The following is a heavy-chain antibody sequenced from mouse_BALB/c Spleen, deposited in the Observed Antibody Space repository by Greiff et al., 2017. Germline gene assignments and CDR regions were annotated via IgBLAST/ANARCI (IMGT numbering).Heavy chain of an antibody. CDR3: ARSHYGNSYYFDY. D-gene: IGHD2-1*01. J-gene: IGHJ2*01. V-gene: IGHV3-2*02. Sequence: EVKLVESGPGLVKPSQSLSLTCTVTGYSITSYYAWNWIRQFPGNQLEWMGYISYSGSTSYNPSLKSRISITRDTSKNQFFLQLNSVTTEDTATYYCARSHYGNSYYFDYWGQGTTLTVSS. CDR2: ISYSGST. CDR1: GYSITSYYA.